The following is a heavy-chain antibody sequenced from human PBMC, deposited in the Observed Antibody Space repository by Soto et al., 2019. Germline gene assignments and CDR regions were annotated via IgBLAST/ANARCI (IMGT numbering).Heavy chain of an antibody. V-gene: IGHV4-61*08. CDR3: ARDPELRGYFDY. CDR2: FYYSGGT. Sequence: SETLSLTCAVSGGSISSGGYSWSWIRQPPGKGLEWIGCFYYSGGTNYNPSLKTRVTISIDTSKNQFSLKLSSVTAADTAVYYCARDPELRGYFDYWGQGTLVTVSS. D-gene: IGHD1-26*01. CDR1: GGSISSGGYS. J-gene: IGHJ4*02.